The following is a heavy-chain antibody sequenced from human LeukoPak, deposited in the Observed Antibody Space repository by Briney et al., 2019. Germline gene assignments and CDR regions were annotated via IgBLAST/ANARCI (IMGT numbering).Heavy chain of an antibody. V-gene: IGHV7-4-1*02. CDR1: GYTFTSYA. CDR2: INTNTGNP. D-gene: IGHD3-22*01. CDR3: ARDPRYYYDSSGYYFDY. Sequence: ASVKVSCKASGYTFTSYAMNWVRQAPGQGLEWMGWINTNTGNPTYAQGFTGRFVFSLDTSVSTAYLQISSLKAEDTAVYYCARDPRYYYDSSGYYFDYWGQGTLVTVSS. J-gene: IGHJ4*02.